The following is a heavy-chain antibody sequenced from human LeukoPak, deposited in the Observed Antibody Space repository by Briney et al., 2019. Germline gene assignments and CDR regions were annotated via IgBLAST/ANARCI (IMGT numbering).Heavy chain of an antibody. CDR3: ARVKSPGGSGSFDY. CDR2: ISSSSSYI. D-gene: IGHD3-10*01. Sequence: GGSLRLSCAASGFTFSSYSMNWVRQAPGKGLEWVSSISSSSSYIYYADSVKGRFTISRDNAKNSLYLQMNSLRAEDTAVYYWARVKSPGGSGSFDYWGQGTLVTVSS. CDR1: GFTFSSYS. J-gene: IGHJ4*02. V-gene: IGHV3-21*01.